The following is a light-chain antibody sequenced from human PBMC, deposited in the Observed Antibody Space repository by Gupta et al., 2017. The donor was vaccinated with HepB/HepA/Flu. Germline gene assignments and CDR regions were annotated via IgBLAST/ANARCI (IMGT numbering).Light chain of an antibody. CDR2: LEGSGSY. V-gene: IGLV4-60*03. Sequence: QPVLTQSSSASASLASSVKLTCTLSSGHSSYIIAWHQQQPGKAPRYLMKLEGSGSYNKGGGVPDRFSGSSSGADRYLTISNLQSEDEADYYCETWDSNTRVFGGGTKLTVL. CDR1: SGHSSYI. J-gene: IGLJ3*02. CDR3: ETWDSNTRV.